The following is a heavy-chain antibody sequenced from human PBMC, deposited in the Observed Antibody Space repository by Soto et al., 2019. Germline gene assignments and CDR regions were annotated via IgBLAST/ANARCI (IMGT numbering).Heavy chain of an antibody. CDR3: AKDQASGQGSFDS. CDR1: GFTFHDYA. CDR2: IAFTGSAT. J-gene: IGHJ4*02. V-gene: IGHV3-23*05. Sequence: PGGSLRLSCATSGFTFHDYAMSWVRQAPGKGLEWVSAIAFTGSATYYADSVKGRFTISRDNSRNIVYLQMNSLRVDDTALYYCAKDQASGQGSFDSWGQGTLVTVSS.